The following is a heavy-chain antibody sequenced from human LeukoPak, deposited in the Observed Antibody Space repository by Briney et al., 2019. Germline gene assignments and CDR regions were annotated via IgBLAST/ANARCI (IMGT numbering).Heavy chain of an antibody. D-gene: IGHD5-12*01. CDR1: GYTFTSYG. CDR3: ARDRAVAKPGGYYYGMDV. V-gene: IGHV1-18*01. J-gene: IGHJ6*02. CDR2: ISAYNGNT. Sequence: ASVKVSCKASGYTFTSYGISWVRQAPGQGLEWMGWISAYNGNTNYAQKLQGRVTMTTDTSTSTAYMELRSLRSDDTAVYYCARDRAVAKPGGYYYGMDVWGQGTTVTVSS.